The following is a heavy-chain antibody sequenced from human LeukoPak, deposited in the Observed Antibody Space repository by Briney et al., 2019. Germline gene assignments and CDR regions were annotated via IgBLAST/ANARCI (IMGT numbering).Heavy chain of an antibody. Sequence: SGGSLRLSCVGSGFAFHNYAMHWVRRPPGKGLEWVSAINWNSDTKAYADSVKGRFTISRDRARNSLYLQMDSLRPEDTALYYCAKDTRGNGAYLYAMDVWGQGTSVTVSS. CDR2: INWNSDTK. J-gene: IGHJ6*02. CDR1: GFAFHNYA. V-gene: IGHV3-9*01. D-gene: IGHD4-23*01. CDR3: AKDTRGNGAYLYAMDV.